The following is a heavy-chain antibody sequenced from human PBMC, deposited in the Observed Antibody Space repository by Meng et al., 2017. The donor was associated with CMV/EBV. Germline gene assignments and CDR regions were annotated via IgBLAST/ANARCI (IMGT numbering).Heavy chain of an antibody. J-gene: IGHJ6*02. V-gene: IGHV1-2*02. CDR2: INPNSGGT. D-gene: IGHD4-17*01. CDR3: ESSNYGLHYYGMDV. Sequence: ASVKVSCKASGYTFTGYYMHWVRQAPGQGLEWMGWINPNSGGTNYAQKFQGRVTMTRDTSISTAYMELSRLRSDDTAVYYCESSNYGLHYYGMDVWGQGTTVTVSS. CDR1: GYTFTGYY.